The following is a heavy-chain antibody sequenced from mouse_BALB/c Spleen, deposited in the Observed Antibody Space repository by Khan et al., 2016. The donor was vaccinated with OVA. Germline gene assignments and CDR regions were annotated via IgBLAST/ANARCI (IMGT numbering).Heavy chain of an antibody. CDR3: ARPPYFSYVMDY. D-gene: IGHD2-10*01. CDR1: GYTFRNDG. J-gene: IGHJ4*01. Sequence: QIQLVQSGPELKKPGETVKIFCKAFGYTFRNDGMNWVKQAPGKGLKWMGWINTYTGESTHADDFKGRFVFSLEISASTAYLQINNLKNEDTATYFCARPPYFSYVMDYWGQGTSVTVSS. V-gene: IGHV9-3-1*01. CDR2: INTYTGES.